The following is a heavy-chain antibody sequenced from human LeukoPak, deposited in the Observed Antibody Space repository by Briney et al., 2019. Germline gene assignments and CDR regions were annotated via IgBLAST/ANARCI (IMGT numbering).Heavy chain of an antibody. Sequence: GGSLRLSCAASGFTFSSYAMHWVRQAPGKGLEWGAVISYDGTNKYYTDSVKGRFTISRDSSKNTVYLQMNSLRAEDTAVYYCARESAGSGSRFDPWGQGTLVTVSA. CDR3: ARESAGSGSRFDP. J-gene: IGHJ5*02. V-gene: IGHV3-30*10. D-gene: IGHD3-10*01. CDR1: GFTFSSYA. CDR2: ISYDGTNK.